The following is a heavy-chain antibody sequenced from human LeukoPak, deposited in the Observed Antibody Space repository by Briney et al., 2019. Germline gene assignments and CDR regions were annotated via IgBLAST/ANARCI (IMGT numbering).Heavy chain of an antibody. CDR1: GFSFSGSA. D-gene: IGHD3-10*01. J-gene: IGHJ6*02. Sequence: QSGGSLRLSCAASGFSFSGSAMHWVRQTSGNGLEWVGRIRSKSNSYATAYAASVKGRFTISRDDSKNTAYLQMSSLKTEDTAVYYCTRQRFGELAWGQGTTVTVSS. V-gene: IGHV3-73*01. CDR2: IRSKSNSYAT. CDR3: TRQRFGELA.